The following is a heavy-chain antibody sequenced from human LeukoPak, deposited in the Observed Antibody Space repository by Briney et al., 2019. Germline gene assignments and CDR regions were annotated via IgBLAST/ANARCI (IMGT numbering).Heavy chain of an antibody. V-gene: IGHV3-7*01. J-gene: IGHJ6*03. CDR1: GFTFSSYW. CDR3: ARELSSSETLYYYYYMDV. CDR2: IKQDGSEK. Sequence: GSLRLSCAASGFTFSSYWMSWFRQAPGRGLEGVANIKQDGSEKYYVDSVKGRFTISRDNAKNSLYLQMNSLRAEDTAVYYCARELSSSETLYYYYYMDVWGKGTTVTVSS. D-gene: IGHD6-19*01.